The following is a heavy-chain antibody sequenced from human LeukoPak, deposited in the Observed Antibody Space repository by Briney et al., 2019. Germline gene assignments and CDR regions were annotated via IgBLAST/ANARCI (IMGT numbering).Heavy chain of an antibody. V-gene: IGHV3-74*01. CDR2: IDNDGHGI. CDR3: AAGGGWAPSFGVVTHIDA. D-gene: IGHD3-3*01. CDR1: GFTFSGYW. J-gene: IGHJ6*03. Sequence: PGGSLRLSCVTSGFTFSGYWMHWVRQGPEKGLELVSRIDNDGHGIIYADSVKGRFTTSRDNVKNTLYLQMNSLRVEDTAVYYCAAGGGWAPSFGVVTHIDAWGKGTTVVVS.